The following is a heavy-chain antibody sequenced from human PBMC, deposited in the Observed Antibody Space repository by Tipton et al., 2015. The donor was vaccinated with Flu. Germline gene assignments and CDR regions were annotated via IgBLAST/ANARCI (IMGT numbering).Heavy chain of an antibody. CDR1: SGSISSYY. D-gene: IGHD4-11*01. CDR3: ARRDFSNYVSDPKNWFDR. CDR2: VHQTGST. Sequence: TLSLTCTVSSGSISSYYWSWIRQPPGKGLEWIGNVHQTGSTYYNPPLKSRVTISVDTSKNQFSLEMKSVTAADMAVYYCARRDFSNYVSDPKNWFDRWGQGILVAVFS. J-gene: IGHJ5*02. V-gene: IGHV4-59*08.